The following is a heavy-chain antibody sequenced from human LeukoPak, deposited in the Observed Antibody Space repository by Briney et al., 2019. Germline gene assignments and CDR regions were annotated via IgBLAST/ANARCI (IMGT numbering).Heavy chain of an antibody. V-gene: IGHV3-30*02. J-gene: IGHJ4*02. D-gene: IGHD3-10*01. CDR2: IRYDGSNK. CDR3: AKDRDWFGELKFPFDY. CDR1: RFTFSSLG. Sequence: GGSLRLSCAASRFTFSSLGMHWVRQAPGKGLEWVAFIRYDGSNKYYRDSVKGRFTISRDNSKNTPYLQMNSLRAEDTAVYYCAKDRDWFGELKFPFDYWGQGTLVTVSS.